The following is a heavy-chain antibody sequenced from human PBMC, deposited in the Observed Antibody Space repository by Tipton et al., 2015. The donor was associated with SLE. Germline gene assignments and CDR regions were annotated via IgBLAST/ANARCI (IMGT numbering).Heavy chain of an antibody. CDR1: GFTLDDYA. V-gene: IGHV3-30*04. D-gene: IGHD3-10*01. CDR3: ASVTLIRGVHFDF. Sequence: SLRLSCEVSGFTLDDYAMHWVRQAPGKGLEWVAEISFDGSIKNYAESVKGRFTISRDNPRNNLYLQMNSLRAEDTAVYYCASVTLIRGVHFDFWGQGTPVTVSS. J-gene: IGHJ4*02. CDR2: ISFDGSIK.